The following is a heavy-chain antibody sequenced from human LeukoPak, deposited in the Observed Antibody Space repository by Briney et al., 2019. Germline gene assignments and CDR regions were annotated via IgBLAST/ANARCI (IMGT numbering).Heavy chain of an antibody. CDR1: GLTITNYG. J-gene: IGHJ4*02. CDR3: AKDRGYQLQHFDY. Sequence: PGGSLRLSCAASGLTITNYGMHWVRQAPGKGLEWVAFIRYDGSDKYYADSVKGRFTISRDNSKNKVYMQMSSLSPDDTAVYYCAKDRGYQLQHFDYWGQGTLVTVSS. CDR2: IRYDGSDK. D-gene: IGHD2-2*01. V-gene: IGHV3-30*02.